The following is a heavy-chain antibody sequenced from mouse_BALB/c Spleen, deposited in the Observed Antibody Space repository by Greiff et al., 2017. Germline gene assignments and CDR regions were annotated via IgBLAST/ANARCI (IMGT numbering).Heavy chain of an antibody. CDR3: TRAYGY. V-gene: IGHV1-15*01. Sequence: QVQLQQSGAELVRPGASVTLSCKASGYTFTDYEMHWVKQTPVHGLEWIGAIDPETGGTAYNQKFKGKATLTADKSSSTAYMELRSLTSEDSAVYYCTRAYGYWGQGTTLTVSS. D-gene: IGHD1-1*01. CDR1: GYTFTDYE. CDR2: IDPETGGT. J-gene: IGHJ2*01.